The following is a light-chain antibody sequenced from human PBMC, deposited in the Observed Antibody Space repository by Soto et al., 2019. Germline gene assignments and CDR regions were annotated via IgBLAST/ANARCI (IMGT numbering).Light chain of an antibody. V-gene: IGKV3-20*01. Sequence: TVLTQSPGTLSLSPGEGVTLSCRASQSVSSPYLAWYQQKRGQAPRLLISGASSRAPGIPDRFRGSGSGTDFTLTISRLEPEDFAVYYCQKYDSAPRTFGQGTKVEIK. CDR3: QKYDSAPRT. CDR1: QSVSSPY. J-gene: IGKJ1*01. CDR2: GAS.